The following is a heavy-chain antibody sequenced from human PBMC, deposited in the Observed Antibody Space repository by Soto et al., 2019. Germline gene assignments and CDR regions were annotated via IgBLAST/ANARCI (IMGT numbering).Heavy chain of an antibody. CDR3: AGHDAQWELNWFDP. V-gene: IGHV4-39*01. J-gene: IGHJ5*02. CDR1: GGSISSSSYY. D-gene: IGHD1-26*01. CDR2: IYYSGST. Sequence: QLQLQESGPGLVKPSETLSLTCTVSGGSISSSSYYWGWIRQPPGKGLEWIGSIYYSGSTYYNPSLKSRVTISVDTSKHQFSLKLSSVTAADTAVYYCAGHDAQWELNWFDPWGQGTLVTVSS.